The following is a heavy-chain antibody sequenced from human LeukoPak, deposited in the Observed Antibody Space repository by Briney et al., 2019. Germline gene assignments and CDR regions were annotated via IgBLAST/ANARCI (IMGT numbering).Heavy chain of an antibody. D-gene: IGHD3-22*01. CDR2: IIPIFGTA. CDR1: GGTFSSYA. V-gene: IGHV1-69*05. Sequence: SVKVSCKASGGTFSSYAISWVRQAPGQGLEWMGGIIPIFGTANYAQRFQGRVTITTDESTSTAYMELSSLRSEDTAVYYCARDRYYYDSSGSYYFDFWGQGTLVTVSS. J-gene: IGHJ4*02. CDR3: ARDRYYYDSSGSYYFDF.